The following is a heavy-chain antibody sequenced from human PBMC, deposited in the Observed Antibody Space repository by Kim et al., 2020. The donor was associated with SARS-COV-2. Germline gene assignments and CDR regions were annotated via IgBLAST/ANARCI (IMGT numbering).Heavy chain of an antibody. V-gene: IGHV4-4*02. J-gene: IGHJ3*02. CDR1: GGSISSSNW. Sequence: SETLSLTCAVSGGSISSSNWWSWVRQPPGKGLEWIGEIYHSGSTNYNPSLKSRVTISVDKSKNQYSLKLSSVTAADSAVYYCARVVRGWLQISRGAFDIWGQGTMVTVSA. CDR2: IYHSGST. CDR3: ARVVRGWLQISRGAFDI. D-gene: IGHD3-10*02.